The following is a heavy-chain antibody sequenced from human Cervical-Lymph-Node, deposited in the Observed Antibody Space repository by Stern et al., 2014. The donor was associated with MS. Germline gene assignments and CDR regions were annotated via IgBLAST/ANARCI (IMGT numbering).Heavy chain of an antibody. V-gene: IGHV1-8*01. CDR1: GYTFTSYD. CDR3: ARGYNDNSEPPGDY. J-gene: IGHJ4*02. CDR2: MNPNSGNT. D-gene: IGHD3-9*01. Sequence: VQLEESGAEVKKPGASVKVSCKASGYTFTSYDINWVRQATGQGLEWMGWMNPNSGNTGYAQKFQGRVTMTRNTSISTAYVELSSLRSEDTAVYYCARGYNDNSEPPGDYWGQGTLVTVSS.